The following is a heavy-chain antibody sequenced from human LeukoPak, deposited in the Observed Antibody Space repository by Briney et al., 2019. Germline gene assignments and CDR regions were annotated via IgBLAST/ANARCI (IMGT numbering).Heavy chain of an antibody. D-gene: IGHD5-24*01. Sequence: ASVKVSCKASGYTFTSYYMHWVRQAPGQGLEWMGLINPTGGSTGYAQKFQGRVTMTRDMSTSTDYMELSSLRSEDTAVYYCARQGLLEMATAWGQGTLVTVSS. V-gene: IGHV1-46*01. CDR3: ARQGLLEMATA. CDR2: INPTGGST. CDR1: GYTFTSYY. J-gene: IGHJ4*02.